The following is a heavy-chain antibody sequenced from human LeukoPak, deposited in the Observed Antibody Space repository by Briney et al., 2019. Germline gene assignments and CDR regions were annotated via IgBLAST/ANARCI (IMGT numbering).Heavy chain of an antibody. Sequence: SETLSLTCTVSGGSISSSSAYWGWIRQPPGKGLEWIGNICYSASTYYNPSLRSRVTMSVDTSKNQFSLRLSSVTAADTAIYYCARHGRSGYGGYENAFDLWGQGTMVSVSS. CDR1: GGSISSSSAY. J-gene: IGHJ3*01. CDR3: ARHGRSGYGGYENAFDL. V-gene: IGHV4-39*01. D-gene: IGHD5-12*01. CDR2: ICYSAST.